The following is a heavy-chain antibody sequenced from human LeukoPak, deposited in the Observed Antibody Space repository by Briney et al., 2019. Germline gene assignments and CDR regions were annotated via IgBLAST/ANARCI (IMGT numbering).Heavy chain of an antibody. CDR3: ARGDYYDSSGYPDYYGMDV. D-gene: IGHD3-22*01. Sequence: GGSLRLSCAASGFTFSSYSMNWVRQAPGKGLEWVSYISSSSSTIYYADSVKGRFTISRDNAKNSLYLQMNSLRAEDTAVYYCARGDYYDSSGYPDYYGMDVWGQGTTVTVSS. CDR1: GFTFSSYS. CDR2: ISSSSSTI. J-gene: IGHJ6*02. V-gene: IGHV3-48*04.